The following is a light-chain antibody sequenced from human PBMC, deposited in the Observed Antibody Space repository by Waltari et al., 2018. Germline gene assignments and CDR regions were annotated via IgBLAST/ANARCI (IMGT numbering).Light chain of an antibody. CDR1: QSATSSY. CDR2: GAS. CDR3: QQYGSSPLT. J-gene: IGKJ4*01. Sequence: EIVLTQSPGTLSLSPGERAALSCRASQSATSSYLAWYQRKPGQAPRLLIYGASSRATGVPDRFGGSGSGTDFTLTISRLEPEDFAVYYCQQYGSSPLTFGGGTKVEIK. V-gene: IGKV3-20*01.